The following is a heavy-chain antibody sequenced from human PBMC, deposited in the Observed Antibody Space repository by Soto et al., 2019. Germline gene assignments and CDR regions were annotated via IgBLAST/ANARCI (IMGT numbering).Heavy chain of an antibody. Sequence: GGSLRLSCAASGFTFSSYGMHWVRQAPGKGLEWVAVIWYDGSNKYYADSVKGRFTISRDNSKNTLYLQMNSLRAEDTAVYYCARQSGYSSGLMVWYYGMDVWGQGTTVTVAS. J-gene: IGHJ6*02. CDR3: ARQSGYSSGLMVWYYGMDV. CDR1: GFTFSSYG. D-gene: IGHD6-19*01. V-gene: IGHV3-33*01. CDR2: IWYDGSNK.